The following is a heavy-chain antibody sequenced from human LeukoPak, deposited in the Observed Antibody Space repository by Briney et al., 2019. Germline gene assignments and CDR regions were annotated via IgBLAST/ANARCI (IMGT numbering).Heavy chain of an antibody. CDR2: IYYSGST. V-gene: IGHV4-39*01. J-gene: IGHJ4*02. D-gene: IGHD2-2*01. Sequence: SETMSLTCTVSGGSISSSNYNWGWIRQPPGKGLEWVGSIYYSGSTYYNPSLKSRVTISVDTSKNQFSLKLSSVTAADTAVYYCARLGVSYATDYWGQGTLVTVSS. CDR3: ARLGVSYATDY. CDR1: GGSISSSNYN.